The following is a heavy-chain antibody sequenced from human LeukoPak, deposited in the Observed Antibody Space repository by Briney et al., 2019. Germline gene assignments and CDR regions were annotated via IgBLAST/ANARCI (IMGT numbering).Heavy chain of an antibody. CDR1: GGSISSSSYY. CDR2: IYYSGST. CDR3: ARDKLLWFGELLRSFDY. V-gene: IGHV4-39*02. J-gene: IGHJ4*02. D-gene: IGHD3-10*01. Sequence: SETLSLTCTVSGGSISSSSYYWGWIRQPPGKGLEWIGSIYYSGSTYYNPSLKSRVTISVDTSKNQFSLKLSSVTAADTAVYYCARDKLLWFGELLRSFDYWGQGTLVTVSS.